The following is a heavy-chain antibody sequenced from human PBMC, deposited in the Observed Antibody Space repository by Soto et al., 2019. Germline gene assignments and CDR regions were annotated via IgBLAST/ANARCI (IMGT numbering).Heavy chain of an antibody. V-gene: IGHV1-69*13. CDR3: ARVDYYYGSGSYQPANYYYYGMDV. CDR2: IIPIFGTA. J-gene: IGHJ6*02. Sequence: ASVKVSCKASGGTFSSYAISWVRQAPGQGLEWMGGIIPIFGTANYAQKFQGRVTITADESTSTAYMELSSLRSEDTAVYYCARVDYYYGSGSYQPANYYYYGMDVWGQGTTVTVSS. CDR1: GGTFSSYA. D-gene: IGHD3-10*01.